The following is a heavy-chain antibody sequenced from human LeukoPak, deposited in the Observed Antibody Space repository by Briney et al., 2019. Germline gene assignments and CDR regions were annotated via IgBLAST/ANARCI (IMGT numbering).Heavy chain of an antibody. CDR1: GYTFTSYG. V-gene: IGHV1-8*02. Sequence: GASVEVSCKASGYTFTSYGINWVRQATGQGLEWMGWMNPNSGNTGYAQKFQGRVTMTRNTSISTAYMELSSLRSEDTAVYYCARYEAEGYGDFDYWGQGTLVTVSS. D-gene: IGHD4-17*01. CDR3: ARYEAEGYGDFDY. CDR2: MNPNSGNT. J-gene: IGHJ4*02.